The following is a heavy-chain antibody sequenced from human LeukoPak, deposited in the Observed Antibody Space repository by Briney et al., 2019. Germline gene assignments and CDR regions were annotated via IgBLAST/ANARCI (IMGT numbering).Heavy chain of an antibody. Sequence: PSETLSLTCTVSGGSIISSAYYWGWIRQPPRKGLEWIGSIYYSGTTYYNPSLKSRVTISVDTSKNHFSLKLSSVTAADTAVYYCARLISSTGNFDYWGQGTLVTVSS. V-gene: IGHV4-39*02. J-gene: IGHJ4*02. CDR3: ARLISSTGNFDY. CDR2: IYYSGTT. CDR1: GGSIISSAYY. D-gene: IGHD1-14*01.